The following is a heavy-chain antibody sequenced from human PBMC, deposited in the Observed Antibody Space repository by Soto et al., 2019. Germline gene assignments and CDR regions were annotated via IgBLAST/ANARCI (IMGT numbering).Heavy chain of an antibody. J-gene: IGHJ4*02. CDR1: GFTFSIYG. Sequence: QVQLVESGGGVVQPGRSLRLSCAASGFTFSIYGMHWVRQAPGKGLEWVALIWFDGSNKYYADSVKGRFTISRDNSKNTLYLQMNSLRAEETAVYYWARVGITGTTFRGFDYWGQGTLVTVSS. CDR2: IWFDGSNK. D-gene: IGHD1-20*01. V-gene: IGHV3-33*01. CDR3: ARVGITGTTFRGFDY.